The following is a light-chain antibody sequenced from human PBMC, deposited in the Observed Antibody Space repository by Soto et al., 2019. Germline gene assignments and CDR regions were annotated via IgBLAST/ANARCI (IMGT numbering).Light chain of an antibody. CDR2: DVS. V-gene: IGKV3D-11*01. CDR3: QQRSNWT. Sequence: IVLTQSPSTLSVSPGERATLSCRAGQGLTTNFVWYQRKSGQSPRILIXDVSTSATGVPARFSGSGSGTDFTLTIISLAPASFAVYYCQQRSNWTFGQGTKVDI. J-gene: IGKJ1*01. CDR1: QGLTTN.